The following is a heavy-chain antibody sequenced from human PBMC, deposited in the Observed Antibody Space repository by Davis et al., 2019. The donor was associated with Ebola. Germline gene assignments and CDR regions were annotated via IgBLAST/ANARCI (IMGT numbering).Heavy chain of an antibody. D-gene: IGHD1-1*01. Sequence: AASVKVSCKASGYTFSNYAINWVRQATGQGIEWMGWMNPNSGDTGYAQKFQGRVTMTRNTSISTAYMELSSLRSEDTAVYYCAREGTGDGFIYYYGMDVWGQGTTVTVSS. V-gene: IGHV1-8*01. CDR2: MNPNSGDT. CDR1: GYTFSNYA. J-gene: IGHJ6*02. CDR3: AREGTGDGFIYYYGMDV.